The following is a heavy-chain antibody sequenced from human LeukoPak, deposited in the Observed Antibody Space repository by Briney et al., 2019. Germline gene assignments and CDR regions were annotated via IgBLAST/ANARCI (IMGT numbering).Heavy chain of an antibody. V-gene: IGHV4-34*01. CDR2: INHSGST. CDR3: ARDKIPRNYYGSGSYYVPYFDY. J-gene: IGHJ4*02. D-gene: IGHD3-10*01. CDR1: GGSFSGYY. Sequence: PSETLSLTCAVYGGSFSGYYWSWIRQPPGKGLEWLGEINHSGSTNYNPTLKSRVTISVDTSKNQFSLKLSSVTAADTAVYYCARDKIPRNYYGSGSYYVPYFDYWGQGTLVTVSS.